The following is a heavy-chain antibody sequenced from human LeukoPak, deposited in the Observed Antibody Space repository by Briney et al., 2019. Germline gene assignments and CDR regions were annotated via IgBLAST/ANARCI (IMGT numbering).Heavy chain of an antibody. D-gene: IGHD3-10*01. Sequence: PGGSLRLSCAASGFTFSSYWMSWVRQAPGKGLEWVANIKQDGSEKYYVDSVKGRFTISRDNAKNSLYLQMNSLRAEDTAVYYCARANRELLWFGELFHRYYFDYWGQGTLVTVSS. CDR3: ARANRELLWFGELFHRYYFDY. V-gene: IGHV3-7*01. J-gene: IGHJ4*02. CDR2: IKQDGSEK. CDR1: GFTFSSYW.